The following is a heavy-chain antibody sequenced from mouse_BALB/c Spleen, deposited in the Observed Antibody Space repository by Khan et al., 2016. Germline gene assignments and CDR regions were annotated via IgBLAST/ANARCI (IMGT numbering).Heavy chain of an antibody. J-gene: IGHJ2*01. D-gene: IGHD1-2*01. CDR1: GYSITSGYG. V-gene: IGHV3-2*02. Sequence: EVQLQESGPGLVKPSQSLSLTCTVTGYSITSGYGWNWIRQFPGNKLEWMGYISYSGNPNYHPSLKSRISIPRDTSKNQFFLQLNSVTTEDTATYYCARTARIKYWGQGTTLTVSS. CDR2: ISYSGNP. CDR3: ARTARIKY.